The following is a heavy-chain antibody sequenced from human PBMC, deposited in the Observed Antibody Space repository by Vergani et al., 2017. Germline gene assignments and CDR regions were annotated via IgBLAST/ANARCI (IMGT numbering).Heavy chain of an antibody. J-gene: IGHJ4*02. CDR3: AKVGSEALDY. CDR2: IRYDGSNK. CDR1: GFTFSSYG. D-gene: IGHD1-26*01. V-gene: IGHV3-30*02. Sequence: QVQLVESGGGVVQPGGSLRLSCAASGFTFSSYGMHWVRQAPGKGLEWVAFIRYDGSNKYYADSVKGRFTISRDNSKNTLYLQMNSLRAEDTAVYYCAKVGSEALDYWGQGTLVTVSS.